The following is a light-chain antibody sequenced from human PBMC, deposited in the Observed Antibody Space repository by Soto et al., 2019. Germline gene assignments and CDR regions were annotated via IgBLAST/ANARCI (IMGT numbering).Light chain of an antibody. CDR3: QQYNAFWT. Sequence: DIRMTQSPSTLSASVGDRVTTTCRASQSIRSYLAWYQQKSGKVPKLLIYKASTLENGVPSRFSGSGSGTEFTLTISGLQPDAFATYYCQQYNAFWTFGQGTKVDIK. CDR1: QSIRSY. V-gene: IGKV1-5*03. J-gene: IGKJ1*01. CDR2: KAS.